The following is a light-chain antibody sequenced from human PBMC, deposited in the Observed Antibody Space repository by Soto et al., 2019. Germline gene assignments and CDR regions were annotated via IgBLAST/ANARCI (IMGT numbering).Light chain of an antibody. Sequence: EIVLTQSPGTLSFSPGERATLSCRASQSVSNSYLAWYQQKPGQAPRLLIYGASSRATGIPDRFRGSGSVTDFPLTISRLEPEDFAVYYCQQYSISPITFGQGTRLEIK. CDR1: QSVSNSY. V-gene: IGKV3-20*01. CDR3: QQYSISPIT. J-gene: IGKJ5*01. CDR2: GAS.